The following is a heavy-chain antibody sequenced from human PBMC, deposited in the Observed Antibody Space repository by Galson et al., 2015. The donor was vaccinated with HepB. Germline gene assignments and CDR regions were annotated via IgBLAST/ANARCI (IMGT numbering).Heavy chain of an antibody. Sequence: SLRLSCAASGFTFSSYWMSWVRQAPGKGLEWVANIKQDGSEKYYVDSVKGRFTISRDNAKNSLYLQMNSLRAEDTAVYYCAKDLIGAFLIPAALFDYWGQGTLVTVSS. J-gene: IGHJ4*02. V-gene: IGHV3-7*03. CDR2: IKQDGSEK. D-gene: IGHD2-2*01. CDR1: GFTFSSYW. CDR3: AKDLIGAFLIPAALFDY.